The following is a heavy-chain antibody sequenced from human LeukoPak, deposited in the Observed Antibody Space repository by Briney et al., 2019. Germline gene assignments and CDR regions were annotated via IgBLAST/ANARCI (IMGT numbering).Heavy chain of an antibody. D-gene: IGHD1-14*01. V-gene: IGHV4-34*01. CDR3: ARHPELGFVDY. CDR2: INHSGST. CDR1: GGSFSGYY. J-gene: IGHJ4*02. Sequence: SETLSLTCAVYGGSFSGYYWSWIRQPPGKGLEWIGEINHSGSTNYNPSLKSRVTISVDTSKNQFSLKLSSVTAADTAVYYCARHPELGFVDYWGQGTLVTVSS.